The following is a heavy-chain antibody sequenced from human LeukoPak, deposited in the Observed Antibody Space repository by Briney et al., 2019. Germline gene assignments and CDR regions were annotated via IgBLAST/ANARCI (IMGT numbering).Heavy chain of an antibody. V-gene: IGHV1-8*01. CDR2: VNPKSGNT. CDR3: ARVWGAIDY. CDR1: GYTFTSYD. D-gene: IGHD1-26*01. Sequence: ASVKVSCKASGYTFTSYDINWVRQATGQGLEWMGWVNPKSGNTGSAQRFQGRVTMTRDTSISTAYMELSSLRSEDTAVYYCARVWGAIDYWGQGTLVTVSS. J-gene: IGHJ4*02.